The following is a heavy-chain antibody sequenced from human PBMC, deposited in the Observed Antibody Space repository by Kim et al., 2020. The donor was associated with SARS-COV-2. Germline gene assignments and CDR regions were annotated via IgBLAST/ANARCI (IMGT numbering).Heavy chain of an antibody. Sequence: GGSLRLSCAASGFTFSSYEMNWVRQAPGKGLEWVSYISSSGSTIYYADSVKGRFTISRDNAKNSLYLQMNSLRAEDTAVYYCARDRRYDGGSYSWDYGMDVWGQGTTVTVSS. D-gene: IGHD1-26*01. CDR2: ISSSGSTI. J-gene: IGHJ6*02. CDR3: ARDRRYDGGSYSWDYGMDV. CDR1: GFTFSSYE. V-gene: IGHV3-48*03.